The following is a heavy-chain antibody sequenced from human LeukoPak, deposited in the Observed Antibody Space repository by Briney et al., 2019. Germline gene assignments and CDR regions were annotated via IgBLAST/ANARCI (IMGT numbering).Heavy chain of an antibody. Sequence: SETLSLTCAVYGGSFSDYYWSWIRQPPGKGLEWIGEINHSGSTNYNPSLKSRVTISVDTSKNQFSLKLSSVTAADTAVYYCARSGSSSSAPYYYYGMDVWGQGTTVTVSS. CDR1: GGSFSDYY. CDR3: ARSGSSSSAPYYYYGMDV. J-gene: IGHJ6*02. CDR2: INHSGST. D-gene: IGHD6-6*01. V-gene: IGHV4-34*01.